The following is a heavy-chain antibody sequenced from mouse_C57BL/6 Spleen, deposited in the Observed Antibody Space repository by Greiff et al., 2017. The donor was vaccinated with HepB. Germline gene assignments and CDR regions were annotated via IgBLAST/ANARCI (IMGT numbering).Heavy chain of an antibody. J-gene: IGHJ2*01. V-gene: IGHV1-69*01. CDR2: IDPSDSYT. Sequence: VQLQQPGAELVMPGASVKLSCKASGYTFTSYWMHWVKQRPGQGLEWIGEIDPSDSYTNYNQKFKGKSTLTVDKSSSTAYMQLSSLTSEASAVYYCARSGGSFDYWGQGTTLTVSS. D-gene: IGHD3-1*01. CDR3: ARSGGSFDY. CDR1: GYTFTSYW.